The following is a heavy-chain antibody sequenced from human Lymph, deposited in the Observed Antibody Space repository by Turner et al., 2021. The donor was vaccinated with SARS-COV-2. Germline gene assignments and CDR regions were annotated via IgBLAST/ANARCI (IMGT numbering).Heavy chain of an antibody. J-gene: IGHJ4*02. V-gene: IGHV4-39*01. CDR3: ARLVRRAEYYFDY. D-gene: IGHD3-10*01. CDR2: SYYSGSN. Sequence: QLQLQESGPGLLKPSETLSLTCTVSGGSISSSSHYWGWIRQPPGRGLEWIGHSYYSGSNYYNQSLKSRVTRSVDTAKNQFSLKLSSVTAADTAVYYCARLVRRAEYYFDYWGQGTLVTVSA. CDR1: GGSISSSSHY.